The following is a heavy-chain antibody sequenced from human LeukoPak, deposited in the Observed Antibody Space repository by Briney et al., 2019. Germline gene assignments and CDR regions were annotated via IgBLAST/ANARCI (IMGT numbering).Heavy chain of an antibody. J-gene: IGHJ4*02. V-gene: IGHV3-15*01. Sequence: GGSLRLSCAASGFTFSNAWMSWVRQAPGKGLEWVGRIKSKTDGGTTDYAALVKGRFTISRDDSKNTLYLQMNSLKTEDTAVYYCTTDRQVFDFWSGYSFDYWGQGTLVTVSS. CDR2: IKSKTDGGTT. D-gene: IGHD3-3*01. CDR1: GFTFSNAW. CDR3: TTDRQVFDFWSGYSFDY.